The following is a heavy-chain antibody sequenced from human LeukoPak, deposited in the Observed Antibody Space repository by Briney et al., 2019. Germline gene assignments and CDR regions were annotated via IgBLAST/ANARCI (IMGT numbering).Heavy chain of an antibody. J-gene: IGHJ6*03. V-gene: IGHV3-33*01. CDR1: GFSLSNYG. CDR3: ERDHRPEIQYYYMDV. Sequence: GGSLRLSCAASGFSLSNYGMHWVRQAPGKGLEWVAALLYDGNTKHYADSVKGRFTISRDISKNTFYLQMNSLTAEDTAVYYCERDHRPEIQYYYMDVWGKGTTVAVSS. CDR2: LLYDGNTK. D-gene: IGHD1-14*01.